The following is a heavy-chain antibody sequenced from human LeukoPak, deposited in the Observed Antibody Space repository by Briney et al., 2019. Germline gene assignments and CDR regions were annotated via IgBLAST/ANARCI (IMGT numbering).Heavy chain of an antibody. Sequence: PGGSLRLSCAASGFTFSNYWMSWVRQAPGKGLEWVANIKQDGSEKYYVDSVKGRFAISRDNAKNSLYLQMNSLRAEDTAVYYCARQGSGNYYRYGMDVWGQGTTVTVSS. CDR1: GFTFSNYW. V-gene: IGHV3-7*02. J-gene: IGHJ6*02. CDR3: ARQGSGNYYRYGMDV. D-gene: IGHD3-10*01. CDR2: IKQDGSEK.